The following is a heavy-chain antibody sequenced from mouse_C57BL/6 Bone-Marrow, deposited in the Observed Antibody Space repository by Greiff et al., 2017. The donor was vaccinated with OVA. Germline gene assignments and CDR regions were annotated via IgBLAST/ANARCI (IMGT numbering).Heavy chain of an antibody. V-gene: IGHV8-12*01. CDR1: GFSLSTSGMG. D-gene: IGHD1-1*01. CDR2: IYWDDDK. Sequence: QVTLKVSGPGILQSSQTLSLTCSFSGFSLSTSGMGVSWIRQPSGKGLEWLAHIYWDDDKRYNPSLKSRLTISKDTSRNQVFLKITSVDTADTATYDCARPYYGSTKLVYWGQGTLVTVSA. CDR3: ARPYYGSTKLVY. J-gene: IGHJ3*01.